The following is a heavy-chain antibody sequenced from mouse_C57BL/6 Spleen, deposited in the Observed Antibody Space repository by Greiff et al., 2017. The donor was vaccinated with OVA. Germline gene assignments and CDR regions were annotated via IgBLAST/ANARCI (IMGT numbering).Heavy chain of an antibody. D-gene: IGHD2-5*01. CDR2: IDPETGGT. CDR1: GYTFTDYE. V-gene: IGHV1-15*01. Sequence: VQLQQSGAELVRPGASVTLSCKASGYTFTDYEMHWVKQTPVHGLEWIGAIDPETGGTAYNQKFKGKAILTADKSSSTAYMELRSLTSEDSAVYYCTRSPYSSNYHFFAYWGQGTLVTVSA. CDR3: TRSPYSSNYHFFAY. J-gene: IGHJ3*01.